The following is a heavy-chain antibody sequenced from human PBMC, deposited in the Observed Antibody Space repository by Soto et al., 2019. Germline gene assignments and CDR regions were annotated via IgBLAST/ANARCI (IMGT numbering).Heavy chain of an antibody. D-gene: IGHD1-20*01. CDR3: ATLTGTEKTDY. CDR1: GFTFSSYG. J-gene: IGHJ4*02. V-gene: IGHV3-33*01. CDR2: IWYDGSNK. Sequence: PGGSLRLSCAASGFTFSSYGMHWVRQAPGKGLEWVAVIWYDGSNKYYADSVKGRFTISRDNSKNTLYLQMNSLRAEDTAVYYCATLTGTEKTDYWGQGTLVTVSS.